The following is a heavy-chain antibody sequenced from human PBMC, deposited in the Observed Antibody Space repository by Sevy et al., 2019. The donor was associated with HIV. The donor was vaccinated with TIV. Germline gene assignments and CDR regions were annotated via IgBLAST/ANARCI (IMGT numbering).Heavy chain of an antibody. J-gene: IGHJ4*02. CDR3: VRPTDTGGLDY. D-gene: IGHD1-1*01. V-gene: IGHV5-51*01. CDR1: GYKFTSSW. CDR2: IHFANSNT. Sequence: GESLKISCSGSGYKFTSSWIGWVRQKPGKGLEWMGDIHFANSNTKYSPSFQGQVTISADKSIHTAYLQWSSLKASDTAVYYCVRPTDTGGLDYWGQGTLVTVSS.